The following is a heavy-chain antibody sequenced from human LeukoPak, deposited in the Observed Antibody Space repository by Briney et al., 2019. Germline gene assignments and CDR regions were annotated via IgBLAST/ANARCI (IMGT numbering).Heavy chain of an antibody. CDR3: ARGSNYYDSSAPVDY. CDR1: GYTFTGYY. J-gene: IGHJ4*02. D-gene: IGHD3-22*01. CDR2: INPNSGGT. Sequence: ASVKVSCKASGYTFTGYYMHWVRQPPGQGLEWMGWINPNSGGTNYAQKFQGRVTMTRDTSISTAYMELSRLRSDDTAVYYCARGSNYYDSSAPVDYWGQGTLVTVSS. V-gene: IGHV1-2*02.